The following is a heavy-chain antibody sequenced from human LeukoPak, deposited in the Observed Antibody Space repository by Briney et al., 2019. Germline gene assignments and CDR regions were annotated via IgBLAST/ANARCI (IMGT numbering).Heavy chain of an antibody. CDR1: GFTISNYA. V-gene: IGHV3-23*01. J-gene: IGHJ4*02. Sequence: GGSLRLSCVASGFTISNYAMNWVRQAPGKGLEWVSAISGSSGSTYYTDSVKGRFTISRDNAKNSLYLQMNSLRAEDTAVYYCAREDLDYGDPVDWGQGTLVTVSS. CDR2: ISGSSGST. D-gene: IGHD4-17*01. CDR3: AREDLDYGDPVD.